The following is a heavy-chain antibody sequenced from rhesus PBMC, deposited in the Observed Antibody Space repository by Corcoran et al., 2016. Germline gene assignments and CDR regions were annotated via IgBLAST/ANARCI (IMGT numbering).Heavy chain of an antibody. CDR3: ARMPGSSSFDY. D-gene: IGHD4-29*01. V-gene: IGHV4-76*01. Sequence: QVQLQESGPGLVKPSETLSLTCAVSGGSISGGYDWSWIRQPPGKGLERIGVSYGSSGSTNDNPSLKNRVTISKDTAKNQVSLKLSSVTAADTAVYYCARMPGSSSFDYWGQGVLVTVSS. CDR2: SYGSSGST. CDR1: GGSISGGYD. J-gene: IGHJ4*01.